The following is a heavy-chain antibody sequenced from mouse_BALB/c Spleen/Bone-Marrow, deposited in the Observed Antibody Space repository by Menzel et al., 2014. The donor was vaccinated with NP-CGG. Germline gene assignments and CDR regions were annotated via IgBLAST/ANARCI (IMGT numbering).Heavy chain of an antibody. J-gene: IGHJ3*01. D-gene: IGHD2-1*01. Sequence: QVQLQQSGPELVRPGVSVKISCKGSGYTFTDYAMHWVQQSHAKSLEWIGVISTYSGNTNYNQKFKGKATMTVDKSSSTAYMELARLTSEDSAIYYCASPIYYGNYEGFAHWGQGTLVTVSA. CDR3: ASPIYYGNYEGFAH. CDR1: GYTFTDYA. V-gene: IGHV1-67*01. CDR2: ISTYSGNT.